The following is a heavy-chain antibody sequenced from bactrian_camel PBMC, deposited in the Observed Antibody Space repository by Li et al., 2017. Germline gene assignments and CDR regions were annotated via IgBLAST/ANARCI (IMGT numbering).Heavy chain of an antibody. CDR3: AFGVYGDNWNGWNSASTYDV. J-gene: IGHJ4*01. V-gene: IGHV3S55*01. Sequence: QVQLVESGGGSVEAGGSLRLPCAASGDASVRKCMGWFRQAPGKEREGVAGMETDGTTSYADPVKGRFSISKDNAKNTLYLQMNRLKPEDTAMYYCAFGVYGDNWNGWNSASTYDVWGQVTQVTVS. D-gene: IGHD3*01. CDR2: METDGTT. CDR1: GDASVRKC.